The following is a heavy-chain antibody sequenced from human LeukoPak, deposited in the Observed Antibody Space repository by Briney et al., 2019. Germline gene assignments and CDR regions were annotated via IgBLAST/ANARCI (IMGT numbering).Heavy chain of an antibody. CDR2: IYYSGST. V-gene: IGHV4-30-4*01. J-gene: IGHJ4*02. Sequence: SQTLSLTCTVSGDSISSGDYYWSWIRQPPGKGLEWIGYIYYSGSTYYNPSLKSRVTISVDTSKNQFSLKLSSVTAADTAVYYCASNYYGSGSYDYWGQGTLVTVSS. CDR3: ASNYYGSGSYDY. D-gene: IGHD3-10*01. CDR1: GDSISSGDYY.